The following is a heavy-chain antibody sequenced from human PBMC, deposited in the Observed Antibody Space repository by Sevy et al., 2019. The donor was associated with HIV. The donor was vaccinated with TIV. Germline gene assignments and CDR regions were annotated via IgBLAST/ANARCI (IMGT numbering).Heavy chain of an antibody. CDR2: IYYSGTS. V-gene: IGHV4-59*01. Sequence: SETLSLTCTVSGGSMSSYYWTWIRQPPGKGLEWIGFIYYSGTSDYNPPLKSRVTISLDTSKNQFSLRLTSVTAADTAVYYCASDQGGGTSTRVFDYWGQGTMVTVSS. CDR1: GGSMSSYY. D-gene: IGHD2-2*01. J-gene: IGHJ4*02. CDR3: ASDQGGGTSTRVFDY.